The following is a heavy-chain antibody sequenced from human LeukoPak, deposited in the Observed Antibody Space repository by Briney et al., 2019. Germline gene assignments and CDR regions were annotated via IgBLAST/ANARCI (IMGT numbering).Heavy chain of an antibody. CDR1: GFTLTSYG. Sequence: GGSLRLSCAASGFTLTSYGIHWVRQAPGKGLEWVAFIRYDGSKKYYADSVKGRFTISRDNSKNTLYLQMNSLRAEDTAVYYCAKGSKEVLFTRDHHMDVWGKGTTVT. V-gene: IGHV3-30*02. J-gene: IGHJ6*03. CDR3: AKGSKEVLFTRDHHMDV. CDR2: IRYDGSKK. D-gene: IGHD3-3*01.